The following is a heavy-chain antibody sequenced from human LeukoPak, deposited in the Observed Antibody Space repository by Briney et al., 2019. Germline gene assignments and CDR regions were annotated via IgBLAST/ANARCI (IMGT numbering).Heavy chain of an antibody. J-gene: IGHJ4*02. CDR3: ARRAAAVDY. CDR1: GGSISSYY. D-gene: IGHD6-13*01. V-gene: IGHV4-59*12. Sequence: SETLSLTCTVSGGSISSYYWSWIRQPPGKGLEWIGYIYHSGSTNYNPPLKSRVTISVDTSKNQFSLKLSSVTAADTAVYYCARRAAAVDYWGQGTLVTVSS. CDR2: IYHSGST.